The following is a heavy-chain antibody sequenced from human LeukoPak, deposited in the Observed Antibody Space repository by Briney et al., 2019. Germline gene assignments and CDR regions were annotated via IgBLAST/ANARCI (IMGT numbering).Heavy chain of an antibody. CDR3: AGPPSSPSNYYSMDV. V-gene: IGHV1-8*01. CDR1: GYTFTSFD. CDR2: INPNNGNA. Sequence: ASVKVSCKASGYTFTSFDLNWVRQAPGQGLEWVGWINPNNGNADYAQRFQGRVTMTRDTAISTVYMELSSLTYEDTAVYYCAGPPSSPSNYYSMDVWGKGTTVTVSS. J-gene: IGHJ6*03. D-gene: IGHD2-2*01.